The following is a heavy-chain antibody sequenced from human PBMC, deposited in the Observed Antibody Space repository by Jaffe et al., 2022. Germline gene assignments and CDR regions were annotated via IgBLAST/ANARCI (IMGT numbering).Heavy chain of an antibody. CDR2: ISSSGSTI. CDR3: ARECSTSCYAGLGLYYYYYMDV. D-gene: IGHD2-2*01. J-gene: IGHJ6*03. Sequence: EVQLVESGGGLVQPGGSLRLSCAASGFTFSSYEMNWVRQAPGKGLEWVSYISSSGSTIYYADSVKGRFTISRDNAKNSLYLQMNSLRAEDTAVYYCARECSTSCYAGLGLYYYYYMDVWGKGTTVTVSS. V-gene: IGHV3-48*03. CDR1: GFTFSSYE.